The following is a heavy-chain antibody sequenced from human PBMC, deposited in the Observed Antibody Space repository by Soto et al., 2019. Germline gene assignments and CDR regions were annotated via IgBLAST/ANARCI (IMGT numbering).Heavy chain of an antibody. D-gene: IGHD1-1*01. CDR3: VKDGKATRWPNDNFDY. CDR2: ISSNGGST. Sequence: PGGSLRLSCSASGFTFSSYAMHWVRQAPGKGLEYVSAISSNGGSTYYADSVKGRFTISRDNSKNTLYLQMSSLRAEDTAVYYCVKDGKATRWPNDNFDYWGQGTLVTVSS. CDR1: GFTFSSYA. J-gene: IGHJ4*02. V-gene: IGHV3-64D*08.